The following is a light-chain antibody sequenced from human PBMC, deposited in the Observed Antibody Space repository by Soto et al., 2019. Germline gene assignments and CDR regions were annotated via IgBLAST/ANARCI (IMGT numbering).Light chain of an antibody. CDR3: MQALQTPLT. V-gene: IGKV2-28*01. CDR2: LGS. J-gene: IGKJ4*01. Sequence: DIVMTESPLSLRVTPGEPASISCRSSQRLLHSNGYNYLDWYLQKPGQSPQLLIYLGSNRASGDPDRFSGSGSGTDFTLKISRVEAEDVGFYYCMQALQTPLTFGGGTKVEIK. CDR1: QRLLHSNGYNY.